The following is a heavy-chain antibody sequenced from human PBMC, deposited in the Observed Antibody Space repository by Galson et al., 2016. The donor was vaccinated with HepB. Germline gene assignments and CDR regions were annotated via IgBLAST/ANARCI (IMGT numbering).Heavy chain of an antibody. CDR2: IGRGSSYK. J-gene: IGHJ5*02. Sequence: SLRLSCAASGFTFSNYNINWVRQAPGKGLEWVSSIGRGSSYKYYADSVQGRFTISRDDAKNSLYVQMNSLRPEDTAVYYCARGWEEGWIQTSNWFDPWGQGTLVTVSS. V-gene: IGHV3-21*01. CDR3: ARGWEEGWIQTSNWFDP. CDR1: GFTFSNYN. D-gene: IGHD5-18*01.